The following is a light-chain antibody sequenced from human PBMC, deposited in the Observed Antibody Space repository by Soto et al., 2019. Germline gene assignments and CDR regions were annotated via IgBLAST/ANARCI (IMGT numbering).Light chain of an antibody. CDR3: QQRSDWPIT. Sequence: EIVLTQSPATLSLSPGERATLSCRASQSVSSYLVWYQQKPGQAPRLLIYDASNWATGIPARFSGSGSGTDFTLTISSLDPEDCAVYYCQQRSDWPITFGQGTRLEIK. J-gene: IGKJ5*01. CDR2: DAS. CDR1: QSVSSY. V-gene: IGKV3-11*01.